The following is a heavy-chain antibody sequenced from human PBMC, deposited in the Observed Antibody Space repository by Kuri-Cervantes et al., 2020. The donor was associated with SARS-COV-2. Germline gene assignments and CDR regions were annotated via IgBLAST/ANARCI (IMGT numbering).Heavy chain of an antibody. Sequence: GGSLRLSCAASGFTFSSYEMNWVRQAPGKGLEWVSYISSSGSTIYYADSVKGRFTISRDNSKNTLYLQMNSLRAEDTAVYYCAKDTDGSGSYSVYVFWGQGTLVTVSS. J-gene: IGHJ4*02. CDR1: GFTFSSYE. CDR2: ISSSGSTI. CDR3: AKDTDGSGSYSVYVF. V-gene: IGHV3-48*03. D-gene: IGHD3-10*01.